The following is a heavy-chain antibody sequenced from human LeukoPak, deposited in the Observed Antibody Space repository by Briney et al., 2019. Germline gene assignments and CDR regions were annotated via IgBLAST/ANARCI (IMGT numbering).Heavy chain of an antibody. D-gene: IGHD4-17*01. Sequence: GGSLRLSCAASGFTFSSYAMSWVRQAPGKGLEWVSAISGSGGSTYYADSVKGRLTISRDNSKNTLYLQMNSLRAEDTAVYYCAKVPVDYGDYAYYFDYWGQGTLVTVSS. CDR2: ISGSGGST. V-gene: IGHV3-23*01. J-gene: IGHJ4*02. CDR1: GFTFSSYA. CDR3: AKVPVDYGDYAYYFDY.